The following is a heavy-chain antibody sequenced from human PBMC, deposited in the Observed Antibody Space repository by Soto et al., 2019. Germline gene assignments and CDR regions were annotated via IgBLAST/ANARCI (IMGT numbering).Heavy chain of an antibody. CDR3: ARGTYYYDTIGHLFDN. Sequence: SVTLSLTCTLSGGSMFRYYWRWIRETPGKGLEWIGDIYYTGSTNYNPSLKRRVTISVDTSKSQFSLRLMSVTAADTAVYYCARGTYYYDTIGHLFDNCGQGILVTVTS. CDR1: GGSMFRYY. J-gene: IGHJ4*02. D-gene: IGHD3-22*01. CDR2: IYYTGST. V-gene: IGHV4-59*01.